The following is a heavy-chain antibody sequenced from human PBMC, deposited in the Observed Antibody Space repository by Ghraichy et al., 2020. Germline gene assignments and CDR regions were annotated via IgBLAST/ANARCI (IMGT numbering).Heavy chain of an antibody. D-gene: IGHD1-14*01. Sequence: ASVKVSCKASGYTSTIHSIHSMPKALGQGLEWMGIINSGDGTTWYAQKFQGRLTMTRDTSTSAVYMELSSLRSEDTAVYYCARELLGTSDYWGQGTLVTVSA. CDR3: ARELLGTSDY. CDR1: GYTSTIHS. J-gene: IGHJ4*02. CDR2: INSGDGTT. V-gene: IGHV1-46*01.